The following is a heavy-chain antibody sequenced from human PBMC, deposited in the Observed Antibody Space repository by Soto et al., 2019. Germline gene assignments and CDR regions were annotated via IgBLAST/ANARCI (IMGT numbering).Heavy chain of an antibody. CDR1: GWSFSGYY. CDR3: ARQKLRYFDWLPRPGWFDP. J-gene: IGHJ5*02. Sequence: SETLSLTCGVYGWSFSGYYWSWIRQPPVKGLEWIGEINHSGSTNYNPSLKSRVTISVDTSKNQFSLKLSSVTAADTAVYYCARQKLRYFDWLPRPGWFDPWGQGTLVTVSS. D-gene: IGHD3-9*01. CDR2: INHSGST. V-gene: IGHV4-34*01.